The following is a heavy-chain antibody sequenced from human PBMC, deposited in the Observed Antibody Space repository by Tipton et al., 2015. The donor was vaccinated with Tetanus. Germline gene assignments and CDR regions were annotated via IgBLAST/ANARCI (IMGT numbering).Heavy chain of an antibody. J-gene: IGHJ4*02. CDR2: IWYDGSNK. D-gene: IGHD2-21*02. CDR3: ARDPRAYCGGDCYYFDY. V-gene: IGHV3-33*01. CDR1: GFTFSSYG. Sequence: SGFTFSSYGMHWVRQAPGKGLEWVAVIWYDGSNKYYADSGKGRFTISRDNSKNTLYLQMNSLRAEDTAVYYCARDPRAYCGGDCYYFDYWGQGTLVTVSS.